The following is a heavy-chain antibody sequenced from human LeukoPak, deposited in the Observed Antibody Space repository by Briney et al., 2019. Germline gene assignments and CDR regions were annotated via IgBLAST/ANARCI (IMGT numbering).Heavy chain of an antibody. D-gene: IGHD1-26*01. CDR2: VKQDGTEK. Sequence: GGSLRLSCAASGFTFSNYWMTWVRQAPGKGLEWVANVKQDGTEKNYVDSVKGRFTISRDNAEKSLYLQMDSLRAEDTAVYYCAREGILRYWGQGTLVTVSS. CDR3: AREGILRY. J-gene: IGHJ4*02. V-gene: IGHV3-7*01. CDR1: GFTFSNYW.